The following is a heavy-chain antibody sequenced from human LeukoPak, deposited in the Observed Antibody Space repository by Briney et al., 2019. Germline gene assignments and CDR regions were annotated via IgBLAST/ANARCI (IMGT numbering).Heavy chain of an antibody. CDR1: GFTFSGYS. V-gene: IGHV3-48*04. D-gene: IGHD5-18*01. J-gene: IGHJ4*02. CDR3: SRLRGYSYGYGDY. Sequence: PGGSLRLSCAASGFTFSGYSMSWVRQAPGKGLEWISYISSSGSTIDYADSVKGRFTISRDNAKNSLYLQMNSLRAEDTAVYYCSRLRGYSYGYGDYWGQGTLVTVSS. CDR2: ISSSGSTI.